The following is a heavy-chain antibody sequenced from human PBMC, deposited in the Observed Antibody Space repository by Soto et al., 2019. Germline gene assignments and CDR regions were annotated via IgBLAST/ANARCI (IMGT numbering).Heavy chain of an antibody. CDR3: TQKRDGQQPFDP. CDR1: GYSITSNNW. Sequence: QVQLQESGPGLVKPSDTLSLTCAVSGYSITSNNWWGWIRQPPGKGLEWIGYIYYSGRTHYNPSVERRANMSVDTAKNQVSRKLSSVTAVDTAVYYCTQKRDGQQPFDPWGRGTLVTVSS. J-gene: IGHJ4*02. V-gene: IGHV4-28*01. D-gene: IGHD6-13*01. CDR2: IYYSGRT.